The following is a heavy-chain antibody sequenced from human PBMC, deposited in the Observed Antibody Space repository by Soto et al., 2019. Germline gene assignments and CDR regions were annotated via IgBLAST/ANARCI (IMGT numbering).Heavy chain of an antibody. CDR3: AKRVKLGWDYYYGMDV. Sequence: GGSLRLSCAASGLTVSSSYMSWVRQAPGKGLQWVSVIYSAGSTYYANSVKGRFTISRDISTNMVYLQMSSLTDEDTAVYYCAKRVKLGWDYYYGMDVWGQGTTVTVSS. J-gene: IGHJ6*02. CDR2: IYSAGST. D-gene: IGHD7-27*01. V-gene: IGHV3-53*01. CDR1: GLTVSSSY.